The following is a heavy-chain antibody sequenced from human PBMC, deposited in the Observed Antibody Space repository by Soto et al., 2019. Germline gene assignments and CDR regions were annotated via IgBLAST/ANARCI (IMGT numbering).Heavy chain of an antibody. CDR2: ISGSGGST. V-gene: IGHV3-23*01. CDR1: GFTFSSYA. CDR3: AKDLERPGDYFDY. Sequence: GGSLRLSCAASGFTFSSYAMSWVRQAPGKGLEWVSAISGSGGSTYYADSVKGRFTISSDNSKNTLYRQMNSLRAEDTAVYYCAKDLERPGDYFDYWGQGTLVTVSS. J-gene: IGHJ4*02. D-gene: IGHD1-1*01.